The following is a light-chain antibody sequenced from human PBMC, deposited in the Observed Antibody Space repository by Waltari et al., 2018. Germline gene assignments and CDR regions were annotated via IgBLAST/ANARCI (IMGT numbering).Light chain of an antibody. J-gene: IGLJ2*01. Sequence: QSALTQPRPVSGSPGQSVTISCTGTSNDVGGYKYVSWYPQHPGKAPKVMIYDVAKRPSGVPDRFSGSKSGNTASLTISGLQAEDEADYYCCSYAGRSTVVFGGGTKLTVL. CDR1: SNDVGGYKY. CDR2: DVA. CDR3: CSYAGRSTVV. V-gene: IGLV2-11*01.